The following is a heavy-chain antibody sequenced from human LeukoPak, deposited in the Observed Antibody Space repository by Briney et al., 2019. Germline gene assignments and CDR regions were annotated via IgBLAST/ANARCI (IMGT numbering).Heavy chain of an antibody. V-gene: IGHV4-30-4*08. CDR3: ASRGFQPDAFDI. CDR1: GGSISSGDYY. D-gene: IGHD2-21*01. Sequence: SETLSLTCTVSGGSISSGDYYWSWIRQPPGKGLEWIGYIYYSGSTYYNPSLKSRVTISVDTSKNQFSLKLSSVTAADTAVYYCASRGFQPDAFDIGGQGTMVTVSS. J-gene: IGHJ3*02. CDR2: IYYSGST.